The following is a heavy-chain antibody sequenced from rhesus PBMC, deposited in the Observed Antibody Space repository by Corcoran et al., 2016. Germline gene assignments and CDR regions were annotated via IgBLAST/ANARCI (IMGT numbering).Heavy chain of an antibody. V-gene: IGHV4-173*01. Sequence: QLQLQESGPGLVKPSETLSLTCAVSGGSISSNYWRWIRQPPGKGLQWMGRIAGRGGSTNYNPSLKSRVTISTDTSKNQFSLKLSSVTAADTAVYYCARDYGSSYGLDSWGQGVVVTVSS. CDR3: ARDYGSSYGLDS. CDR1: GGSISSNY. D-gene: IGHD4-29*01. J-gene: IGHJ6*01. CDR2: IAGRGGST.